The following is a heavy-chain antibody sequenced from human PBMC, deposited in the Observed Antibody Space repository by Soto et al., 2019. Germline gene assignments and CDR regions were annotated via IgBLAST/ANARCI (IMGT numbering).Heavy chain of an antibody. CDR2: IYYSGST. Sequence: SETLSLTYTGSGGSIGSYYWSWIRQPPGKGLEWIGYIYYSGSTNYNPSLKSRVTISVDTSKNQFSLKLSSVTAADTAVYYCATLIAAAGDGGYYMDVWGKGTTVTVSS. CDR1: GGSIGSYY. V-gene: IGHV4-59*08. CDR3: ATLIAAAGDGGYYMDV. J-gene: IGHJ6*03. D-gene: IGHD6-13*01.